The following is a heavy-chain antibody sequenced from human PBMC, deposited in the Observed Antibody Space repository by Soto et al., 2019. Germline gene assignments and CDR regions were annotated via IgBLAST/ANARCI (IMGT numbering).Heavy chain of an antibody. D-gene: IGHD1-26*01. Sequence: SVKVSCKASGYTFTSYGISWVRQAPGQGLEWMGGIIPIFGTANYAQKFQGRVTITADESTSTAYMELSSLRSEDTAVYYCARGGGWELLTGIDYWGQGTLVTVS. CDR3: ARGGGWELLTGIDY. CDR2: IIPIFGTA. V-gene: IGHV1-69*13. J-gene: IGHJ4*02. CDR1: GYTFTSYG.